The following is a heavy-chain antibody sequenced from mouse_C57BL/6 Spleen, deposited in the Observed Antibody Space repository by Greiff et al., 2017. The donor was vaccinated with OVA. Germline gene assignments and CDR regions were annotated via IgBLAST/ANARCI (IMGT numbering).Heavy chain of an antibody. CDR3: TATTVVAGDY. J-gene: IGHJ2*01. CDR2: IYPGNSDT. Sequence: EVQLQQSGPVLARPGASVKMSCKTSGYTFTSYWMHWVKQRPGQGLEWIGAIYPGNSDTSYNQKFKGKAKLTAVTSASTAYMELSSLTNEDSAVYYCTATTVVAGDYWGQGTTLTVSS. V-gene: IGHV1-5*01. CDR1: GYTFTSYW. D-gene: IGHD1-1*01.